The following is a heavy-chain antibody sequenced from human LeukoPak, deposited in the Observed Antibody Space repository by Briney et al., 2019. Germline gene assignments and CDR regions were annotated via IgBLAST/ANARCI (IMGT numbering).Heavy chain of an antibody. CDR1: GYTFTGYY. CDR3: ARDLTSSRENAFDI. V-gene: IGHV1-2*02. D-gene: IGHD6-6*01. CDR2: INSNNGGT. Sequence: GASVTVSCKASGYTFTGYYMHWVRQAPGQGLEWMGWINSNNGGTNYAQKFEGRVTMTRDTSISVAYMELSRLTSDDTAVYYCARDLTSSRENAFDIWGQGTMVTVSS. J-gene: IGHJ3*02.